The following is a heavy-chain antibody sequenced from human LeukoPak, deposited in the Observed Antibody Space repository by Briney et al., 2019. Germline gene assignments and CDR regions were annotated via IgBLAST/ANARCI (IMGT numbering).Heavy chain of an antibody. CDR3: ARDLGRGYYLPEATGHDVFDI. D-gene: IGHD3-22*01. Sequence: ASVKVSCKASGGTFSSYAISWVRQAPGQGLEWMGGIIPIFGTANYAQKFQGRVTITADESTSTAYMELSSLRSEDTAVYYCARDLGRGYYLPEATGHDVFDIWGQGTMVTVSS. CDR2: IIPIFGTA. CDR1: GGTFSSYA. J-gene: IGHJ3*02. V-gene: IGHV1-69*13.